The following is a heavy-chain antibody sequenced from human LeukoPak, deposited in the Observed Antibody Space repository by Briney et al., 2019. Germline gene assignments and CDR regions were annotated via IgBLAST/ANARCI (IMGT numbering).Heavy chain of an antibody. Sequence: SETLSLTCTVSGGSISSSSYYWGWIRQPPGTGLEWIGSIYYSGSTYYNPSLKGRVTVSVDTSKNQFSLKLSSVTAADTAVYYCARAMGATPYYYYYMDVWGKGTTVTVSS. CDR2: IYYSGST. V-gene: IGHV4-39*07. J-gene: IGHJ6*03. CDR1: GGSISSSSYY. CDR3: ARAMGATPYYYYYMDV. D-gene: IGHD1-26*01.